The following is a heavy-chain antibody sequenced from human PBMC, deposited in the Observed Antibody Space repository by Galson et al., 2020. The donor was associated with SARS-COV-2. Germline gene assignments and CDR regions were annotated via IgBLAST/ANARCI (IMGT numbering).Heavy chain of an antibody. CDR2: IKQDGSEK. J-gene: IGHJ4*02. V-gene: IGHV3-7*01. D-gene: IGHD6-19*01. Sequence: TGGSLRLSCAASGFTFSSYWMSWVRQAPGKGLQWVANIKQDGSEKYYVDSVKGRFSISRDNAKNSLYLQMNSLRAEDTAVYYCARDSSGWYGYFDYWGQGTLVTFSS. CDR3: ARDSSGWYGYFDY. CDR1: GFTFSSYW.